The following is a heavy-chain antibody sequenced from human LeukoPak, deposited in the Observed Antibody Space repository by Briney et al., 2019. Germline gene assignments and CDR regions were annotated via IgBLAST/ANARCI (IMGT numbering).Heavy chain of an antibody. D-gene: IGHD6-19*01. CDR3: ARGRTVAGRAFDI. V-gene: IGHV1-8*02. Sequence: ASVKVSCKASGGTFSSYAISWVRQAPGQGLEWMGWMNPNSGNTGYAQKFQGRVTMTRNTSISTAYMELSSLRSEDTAVYYCARGRTVAGRAFDIWGQGTMVTVSS. CDR2: MNPNSGNT. CDR1: GGTFSSYA. J-gene: IGHJ3*02.